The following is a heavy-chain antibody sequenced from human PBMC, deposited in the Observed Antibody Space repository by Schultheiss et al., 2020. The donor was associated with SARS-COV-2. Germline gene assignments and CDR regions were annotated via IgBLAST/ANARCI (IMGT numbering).Heavy chain of an antibody. V-gene: IGHV4-34*01. Sequence: SETLSLTCTVSGGSISSYYWSWIRQPPGKGLEWIGEINHSGSTNYNPSLKSRVTISVDTSKNQFSLKLSSVTAADTAVYYCARHDLRYSSSSRGWFDPWGQGTLVTVSS. D-gene: IGHD6-6*01. J-gene: IGHJ5*02. CDR1: GGSISSYY. CDR3: ARHDLRYSSSSRGWFDP. CDR2: INHSGST.